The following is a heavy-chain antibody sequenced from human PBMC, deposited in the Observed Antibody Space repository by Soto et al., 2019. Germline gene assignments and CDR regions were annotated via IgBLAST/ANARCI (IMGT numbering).Heavy chain of an antibody. CDR2: IAISGDT. CDR3: PRERGTTGIWYFDL. V-gene: IGHV3-13*01. D-gene: IGHD1-7*01. Sequence: EVQLVESGGGLVQPGGSLRLSCAASGITFSDYDIHWVRQAAGKGLEWVSGIAISGDTNYAGSVTGRFTISRENARNSVYLQMNSLRAGDTAMYYCPRERGTTGIWYFDLWGRGTLLTVSS. J-gene: IGHJ2*01. CDR1: GITFSDYD.